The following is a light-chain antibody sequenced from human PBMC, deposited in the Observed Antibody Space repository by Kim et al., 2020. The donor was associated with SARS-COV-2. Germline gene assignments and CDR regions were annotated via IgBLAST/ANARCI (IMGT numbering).Light chain of an antibody. J-gene: IGKJ4*01. CDR3: QQYADWPLT. CDR2: GTA. Sequence: VSPGERAALSCRASQTVTSSLAWYQQKLGQPPRLLIYGTATRATGIPDRFSGSGFGTEFTLTISSLQSEDFALYYCQQYADWPLTFGGGTKVDIK. V-gene: IGKV3-15*01. CDR1: QTVTSS.